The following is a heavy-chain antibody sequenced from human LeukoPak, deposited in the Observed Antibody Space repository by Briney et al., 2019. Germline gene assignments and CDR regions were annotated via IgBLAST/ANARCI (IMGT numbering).Heavy chain of an antibody. CDR1: GGSISSYY. CDR2: IYYSGST. V-gene: IGHV4-59*01. CDR3: ARVRMSYYGSGSYKQWYFDL. Sequence: SETLFLTCTVSGGSISSYYWSWIRQPPGKGLEWIGYIYYSGSTNYNPSLKSRVTISVDTSKNQFSLKLSPVTAADTAVYYCARVRMSYYGSGSYKQWYFDLWGRGTLVTVSS. J-gene: IGHJ2*01. D-gene: IGHD3-10*01.